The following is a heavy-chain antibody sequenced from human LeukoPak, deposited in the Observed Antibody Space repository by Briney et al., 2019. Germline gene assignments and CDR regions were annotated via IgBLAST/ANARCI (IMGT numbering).Heavy chain of an antibody. CDR1: GGSISSSSYY. CDR3: ARDRYGDYPTYYYYGMDV. J-gene: IGHJ6*02. CDR2: IYYSGST. D-gene: IGHD4-17*01. Sequence: SETLSLTCTVSGGSISSSSYYWGWIRQPPGKGLEWIGSIYYSGSTNYNPSLKSRVTISVDTSKNQFSLKLSSVTAADTAVYYCARDRYGDYPTYYYYGMDVWGQGTTATVSS. V-gene: IGHV4-39*07.